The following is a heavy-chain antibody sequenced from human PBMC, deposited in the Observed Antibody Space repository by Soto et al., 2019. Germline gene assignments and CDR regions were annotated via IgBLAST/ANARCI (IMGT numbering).Heavy chain of an antibody. CDR1: GGSISSYY. CDR2: IYYSGST. CDR3: ARGLPVNY. D-gene: IGHD3-16*02. Sequence: SETLSLTCTVSGGSISSYYWSWIRQPPGKGLEWIGYIYYSGSTNYNPSLKSRVTISVDTSKNQFSLKLSSVTAEDTAVYYCARGLPVNYWGQGTLVTVSS. V-gene: IGHV4-59*01. J-gene: IGHJ4*02.